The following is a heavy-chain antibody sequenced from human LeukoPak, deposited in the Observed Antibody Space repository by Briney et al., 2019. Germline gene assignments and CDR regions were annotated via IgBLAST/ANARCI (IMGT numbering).Heavy chain of an antibody. V-gene: IGHV3-53*01. CDR3: ARTPYYYDSSGYYRAHYYYYYGMDV. D-gene: IGHD3-22*01. J-gene: IGHJ6*02. CDR2: IDSGGGT. CDR1: GFTVSSNY. Sequence: GGSLRLSCAASGFTVSSNYMSCVRQAPGEGLEWVSIIDSGGGTYYADSVKGRFTISRDNSKITLYLQMNSLRAEDTAVYYCARTPYYYDSSGYYRAHYYYYYGMDVWGQGTTVTVSS.